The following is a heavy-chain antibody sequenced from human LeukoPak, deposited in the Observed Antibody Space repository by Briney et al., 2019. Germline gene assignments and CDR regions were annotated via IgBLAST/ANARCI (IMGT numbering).Heavy chain of an antibody. CDR2: IRSKTDGGTT. CDR1: GFTFNNAW. Sequence: PGGSLRLSCAASGFTFNNAWMSWVRQAPEKGLDWVGRIRSKTDGGTTDYAAAVKGRFTISRDDSRNMLYLQMNSLRAEDTAVYYCAKCLFPAAMAGWGFDPWGQGTLVTVSS. CDR3: AKCLFPAAMAGWGFDP. J-gene: IGHJ5*02. V-gene: IGHV3-15*01. D-gene: IGHD2-2*01.